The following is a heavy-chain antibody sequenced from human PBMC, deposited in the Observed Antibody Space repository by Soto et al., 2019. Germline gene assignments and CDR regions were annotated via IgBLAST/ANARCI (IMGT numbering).Heavy chain of an antibody. D-gene: IGHD2-2*01. CDR2: INPSGGST. J-gene: IGHJ5*02. CDR1: GYTFTSYY. Sequence: QVQLVQSGAEVKKPGASVKVSCKASGYTFTSYYMHWVRQAPGQGLEWMGIINPSGGSTSYAQKFQGRVTMTRDTSTSTVYMELSSLRSEDTAVYYCARDMAYRGCSSTGCYGFDPWGQGTLVTVSS. CDR3: ARDMAYRGCSSTGCYGFDP. V-gene: IGHV1-46*03.